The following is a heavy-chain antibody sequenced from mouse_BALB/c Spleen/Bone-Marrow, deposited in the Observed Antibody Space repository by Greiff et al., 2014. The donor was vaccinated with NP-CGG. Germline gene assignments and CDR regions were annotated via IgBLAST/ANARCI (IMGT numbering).Heavy chain of an antibody. V-gene: IGHV14-3*02. Sequence: VQLQQSGAELVKPGASVKLSCTASGFNIKDTYIHWVKQRPEQGLEWIGRIDPANGNTKYDPKFQGKATITAGTSSNTAYLQLSSLTSEDTAVYYCAEITTAAYYVMDYWGQGTSVTVSS. J-gene: IGHJ4*01. D-gene: IGHD1-2*01. CDR3: AEITTAAYYVMDY. CDR2: IDPANGNT. CDR1: GFNIKDTY.